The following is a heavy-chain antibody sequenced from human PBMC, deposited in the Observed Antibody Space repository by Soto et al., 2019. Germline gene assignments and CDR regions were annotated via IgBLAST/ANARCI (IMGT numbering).Heavy chain of an antibody. V-gene: IGHV1-69*13. CDR1: GGTFSSYA. D-gene: IGHD3-10*01. CDR2: IIPIFGTA. J-gene: IGHJ4*02. Sequence: SVKVSCKASGGTFSSYAISWVRQAPGQGLEWMGGIIPIFGTANYAQKFQGRVTITADESTSTAYMELSSLRSEDTAVYYCARQYYGSGSYYNLAFLRHPIDYWGQGTLVTVSS. CDR3: ARQYYGSGSYYNLAFLRHPIDY.